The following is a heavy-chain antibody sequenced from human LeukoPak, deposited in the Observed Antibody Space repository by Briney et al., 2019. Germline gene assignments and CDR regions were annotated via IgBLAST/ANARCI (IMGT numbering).Heavy chain of an antibody. CDR1: GFTFSLFP. V-gene: IGHV3-23*01. J-gene: IGHJ4*02. CDR3: AKDRGY. CDR2: ISATGDTT. Sequence: HAGGSLRLSCAASGFTFSLFPMMWVRQAPGKGLEWVSAISATGDTTYSADSVKGRFFISRDNSKNALFLQLNSLRTDDTAVYYCAKDRGYWGQGTLVTVSS.